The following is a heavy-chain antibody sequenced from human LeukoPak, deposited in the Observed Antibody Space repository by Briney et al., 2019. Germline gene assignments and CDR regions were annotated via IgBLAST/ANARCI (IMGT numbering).Heavy chain of an antibody. V-gene: IGHV1-18*01. CDR2: ISAYNGNT. J-gene: IGHJ4*02. CDR1: GYTFTNYD. Sequence: GASVKVSCKASGYTFTNYDISRVREAPGQGLEWMGWISAYNGNTNSAQKLQGRVTMTTDTSTSTAYMDLRSLRSDDTAVYYCARGRGYSGYIVSDYWGQGTLVTVSS. D-gene: IGHD5-12*01. CDR3: ARGRGYSGYIVSDY.